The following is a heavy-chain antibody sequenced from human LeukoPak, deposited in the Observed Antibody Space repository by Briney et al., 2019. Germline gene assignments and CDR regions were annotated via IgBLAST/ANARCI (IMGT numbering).Heavy chain of an antibody. V-gene: IGHV1-69*06. J-gene: IGHJ5*02. CDR2: IIPIFGTA. Sequence: SVKVSCKASGGTFSSYAISWVRQAPGQGLEWMGGIIPIFGTANYAQKFQGRVTITADKSTSTAYMELSSLRSEDTAVCYCARTTVVVVPAAIFNWFDPWGQGTLVTVSS. D-gene: IGHD2-2*02. CDR3: ARTTVVVVPAAIFNWFDP. CDR1: GGTFSSYA.